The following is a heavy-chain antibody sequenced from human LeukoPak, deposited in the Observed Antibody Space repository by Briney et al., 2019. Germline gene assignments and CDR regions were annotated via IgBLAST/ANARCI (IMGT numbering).Heavy chain of an antibody. Sequence: GGSLRLSCAASGFTFSSSWMSWVRQAPGKGLEWVANIKRDGSEKYSVDSEKGRFTISRDNAKNSLYLRMNSLRAEDTAVYYCARVGDIVVVPAAIGYMDVWGKGTTVTVSS. V-gene: IGHV3-7*01. CDR1: GFTFSSSW. D-gene: IGHD2-2*02. J-gene: IGHJ6*03. CDR2: IKRDGSEK. CDR3: ARVGDIVVVPAAIGYMDV.